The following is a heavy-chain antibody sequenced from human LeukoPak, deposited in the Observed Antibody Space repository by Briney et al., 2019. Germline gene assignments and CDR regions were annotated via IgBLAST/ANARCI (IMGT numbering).Heavy chain of an antibody. CDR3: ASSSSGWYKFDY. CDR1: GFTFSSYA. CDR2: ISASGGST. Sequence: GGSLRLSCAASGFTFSSYAMSWVRQARGKGLEWVSPISASGGSTFYADSVKGRFTISRDNSKNTLYLQMNSLRGEDTAVYYCASSSSGWYKFDYWGQGTLVTVSS. D-gene: IGHD6-19*01. V-gene: IGHV3-23*01. J-gene: IGHJ4*02.